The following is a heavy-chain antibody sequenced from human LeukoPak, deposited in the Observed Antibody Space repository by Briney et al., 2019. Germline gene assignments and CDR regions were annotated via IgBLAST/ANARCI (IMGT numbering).Heavy chain of an antibody. CDR2: IIPILGIA. CDR1: GGTFSSYT. J-gene: IGHJ6*03. CDR3: ARDRTGYYYMDV. D-gene: IGHD7-27*01. V-gene: IGHV1-69*04. Sequence: SVKVSCKASGGTFSSYTTSWVRQAPGQGLEWMGRIIPILGIANYAQKFQGRVTITADKSTSTAYMELSSLRSEDTAVYYCARDRTGYYYMDVWGKGTTVTVSS.